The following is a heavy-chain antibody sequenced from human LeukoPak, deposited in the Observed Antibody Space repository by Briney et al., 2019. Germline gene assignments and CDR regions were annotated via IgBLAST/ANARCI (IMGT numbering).Heavy chain of an antibody. D-gene: IGHD2-2*01. J-gene: IGHJ6*02. V-gene: IGHV1-2*02. CDR3: ARDHCSANSCYEDYYNGLDV. CDR2: INPKSGGT. Sequence: GASVKVSCKASGYTFTAYYLQWVRLAPGQGLEWTGWINPKSGGTEYAKRFQGRVTMTRDTSISTAYMELSRLRSDDTAVYYCARDHCSANSCYEDYYNGLDVWGQGTTVTVSS. CDR1: GYTFTAYY.